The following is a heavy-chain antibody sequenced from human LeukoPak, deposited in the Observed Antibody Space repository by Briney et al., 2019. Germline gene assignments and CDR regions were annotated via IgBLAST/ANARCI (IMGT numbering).Heavy chain of an antibody. J-gene: IGHJ4*02. CDR2: IKNRSDGGAT. CDR1: GFTFSAAW. CDR3: TTVGSSWGFDY. Sequence: GGPLILSCAASGFTFSAAWMTWVRQTPGKGLECVGRIKNRSDGGATDYPTPVKGRFAISRDDSKNTLYLQMNSLKIEDTGVYYYTTVGSSWGFDYWGQGTLVTVSS. V-gene: IGHV3-15*01. D-gene: IGHD6-13*01.